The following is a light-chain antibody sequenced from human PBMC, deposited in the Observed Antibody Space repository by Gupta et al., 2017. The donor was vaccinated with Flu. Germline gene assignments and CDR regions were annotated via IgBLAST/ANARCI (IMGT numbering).Light chain of an antibody. CDR1: QSVSSSY. CDR3: QQYGSSLLYT. J-gene: IGKJ2*01. CDR2: GAS. Sequence: EIVFTQSPGTLSLSPGERATLSCRASQSVSSSYLAWYQQKPGQAPRLLIYGASSRATGIPDRCSGSGSGTDFTLTISRLEPEDFAVYYCQQYGSSLLYTFGQGTKLEIK. V-gene: IGKV3-20*01.